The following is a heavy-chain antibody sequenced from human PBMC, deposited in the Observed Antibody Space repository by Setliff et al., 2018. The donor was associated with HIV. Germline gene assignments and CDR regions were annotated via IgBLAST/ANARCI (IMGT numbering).Heavy chain of an antibody. D-gene: IGHD2-21*02. CDR3: ARQTATGTSATFDS. CDR2: THASGTT. V-gene: IGHV4-4*07. J-gene: IGHJ4*02. CDR1: GGSISGDF. Sequence: SETLSLTCTVSGGSISGDFWTWIRQPAGEGLEWIGRTHASGTTQCEPSLKNRCSMSIDTSKNQFSLKRSSVTAADTAVYYCARQTATGTSATFDSWGQGSLVTVSS.